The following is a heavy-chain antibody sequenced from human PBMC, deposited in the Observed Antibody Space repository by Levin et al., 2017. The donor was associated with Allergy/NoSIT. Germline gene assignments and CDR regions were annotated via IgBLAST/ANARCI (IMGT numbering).Heavy chain of an antibody. CDR1: GFTFDDYA. D-gene: IGHD6-13*01. Sequence: GGSLRLSCAASGFTFDDYAMHWVRQAPGKGLEWVSGISWNSGTIGYADSVKGRITISRDNAKNSLYLQMNSLRAEDTALYYCAKRSRIAAGDPLDCWGQGTLVTVSA. CDR3: AKRSRIAAGDPLDC. J-gene: IGHJ4*02. V-gene: IGHV3-9*01. CDR2: ISWNSGTI.